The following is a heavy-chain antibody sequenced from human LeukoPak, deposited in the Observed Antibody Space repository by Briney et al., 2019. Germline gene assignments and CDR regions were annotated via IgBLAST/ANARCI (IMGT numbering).Heavy chain of an antibody. J-gene: IGHJ4*02. V-gene: IGHV3-23*01. Sequence: AGGSLRLSCAPSGYTFSKYAMTWVRPAPGKGLGWGSGITDSGVNTYYANSGEGRFTVSRDNFNSTLYLQMNRLRAEDTAVYYCAKRGGVVSNFDYWGQGTLVTVSS. CDR1: GYTFSKYA. CDR2: ITDSGVNT. D-gene: IGHD3-16*01. CDR3: AKRGGVVSNFDY.